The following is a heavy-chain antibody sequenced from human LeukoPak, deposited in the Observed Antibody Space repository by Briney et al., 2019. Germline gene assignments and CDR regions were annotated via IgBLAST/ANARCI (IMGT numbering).Heavy chain of an antibody. J-gene: IGHJ4*02. Sequence: GGSLRLSCAASGLTFSNYAMSWVRLAPGKGLEWVSAISGSGGSTYYADSVKGRFTISRDNSKNTLYLQMNSLRAEDTAVYYCAKVHVAARPNWGQGTLVTVSS. D-gene: IGHD6-6*01. CDR2: ISGSGGST. CDR3: AKVHVAARPN. CDR1: GLTFSNYA. V-gene: IGHV3-23*01.